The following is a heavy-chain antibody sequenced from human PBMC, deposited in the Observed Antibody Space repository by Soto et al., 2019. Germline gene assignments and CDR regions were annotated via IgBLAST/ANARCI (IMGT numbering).Heavy chain of an antibody. CDR1: GFTFSTYT. V-gene: IGHV3-21*01. Sequence: GGSLRLSCTASGFTFSTYTMNWVRRAPGKGLEWVSSISGSGSYIYYADSVKGRFTISRDNAKKSLYLQMNSLRAEDTAVYYCAKELGRGPKTFDYWGQGTLVTVSS. D-gene: IGHD3-16*01. CDR2: ISGSGSYI. J-gene: IGHJ4*02. CDR3: AKELGRGPKTFDY.